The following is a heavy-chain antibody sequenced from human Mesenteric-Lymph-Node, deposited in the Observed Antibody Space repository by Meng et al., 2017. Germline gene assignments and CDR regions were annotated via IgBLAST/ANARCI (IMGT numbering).Heavy chain of an antibody. CDR2: INPSGGST. CDR1: GYTFTSYY. Sequence: ASVKVSCKASGYTFTSYYMHWVRQAPGQGLEWMGIINPSGGSTSYAQKFQGRVTMTRDTSTSTVYMELSSLRSEDTAVYYCARESIPIRHDYGDYVAHFDYWGQGTLVTVSS. CDR3: ARESIPIRHDYGDYVAHFDY. V-gene: IGHV1-46*01. D-gene: IGHD4-17*01. J-gene: IGHJ4*02.